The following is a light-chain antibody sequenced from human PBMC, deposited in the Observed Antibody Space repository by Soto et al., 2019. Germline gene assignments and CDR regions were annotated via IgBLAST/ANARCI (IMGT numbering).Light chain of an antibody. J-gene: IGKJ4*01. CDR2: DAS. CDR3: QQRSNWPPLT. Sequence: EIVLTQSPATLSLSPGERATLSCRASQSVSSYLAWYQQKPGQAPRLLIYDASNRATGIPARFSGSGSGTDFTLTIRSLEPEDFAVYYCQQRSNWPPLTFGRGTKVEIK. CDR1: QSVSSY. V-gene: IGKV3-11*01.